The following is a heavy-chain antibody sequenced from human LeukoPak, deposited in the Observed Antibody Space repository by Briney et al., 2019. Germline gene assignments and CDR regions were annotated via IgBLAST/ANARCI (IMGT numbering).Heavy chain of an antibody. V-gene: IGHV4-34*01. Sequence: PSETLSLTCAVYGGSFSGYYWSWIRQPPGKGLEWIGEIHHSGSTNYNPSLKSRVTISVDTSKNQFSLKLTSATAADTAVYYCARFYYDSSGYGFDPWGQGTLVTVSS. J-gene: IGHJ5*02. CDR2: IHHSGST. D-gene: IGHD3-22*01. CDR1: GGSFSGYY. CDR3: ARFYYDSSGYGFDP.